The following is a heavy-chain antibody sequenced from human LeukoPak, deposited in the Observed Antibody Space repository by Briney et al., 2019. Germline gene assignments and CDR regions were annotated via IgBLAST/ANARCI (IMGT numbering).Heavy chain of an antibody. D-gene: IGHD3-22*01. CDR3: ATTYYYDSSGPISLITVVPFAFDI. Sequence: ASVKVSCKASGYTFTSYYMHWVRQAPGKGLEWMGGFDPEDGETIYAQKFQGRVTMTEDTSTDTAYMELSSLRSEDTAVYYCATTYYYDSSGPISLITVVPFAFDIWGQGTMVTVSS. V-gene: IGHV1-24*01. CDR1: GYTFTSYY. CDR2: FDPEDGET. J-gene: IGHJ3*02.